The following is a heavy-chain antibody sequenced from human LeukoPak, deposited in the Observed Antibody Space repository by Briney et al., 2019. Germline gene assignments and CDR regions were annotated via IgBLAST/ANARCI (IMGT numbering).Heavy chain of an antibody. D-gene: IGHD1-7*01. V-gene: IGHV3-23*01. CDR1: GFTVSSNY. Sequence: GGSLRLSCAASGFTVSSNYMSWVRQAPGKGLEWVSAIRGSGGTTFYADSVKGRFTISRDNSKNTLYLQMNSLRAEDTAVYYCASLLGWNYDYFDYWGQGTLVTVSS. CDR2: IRGSGGTT. CDR3: ASLLGWNYDYFDY. J-gene: IGHJ4*02.